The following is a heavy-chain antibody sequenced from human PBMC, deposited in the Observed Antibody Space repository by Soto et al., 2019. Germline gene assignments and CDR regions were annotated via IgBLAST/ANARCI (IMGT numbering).Heavy chain of an antibody. CDR2: IYYSGST. Sequence: SETLSLTCTVSGGSISSYYWSWIRQPPGKGLEWIGYIYYSGSTNYNPSLKSRVTISVDTSKNQFSLKLSSVTAADTAVYYCARAPRIYDILTGCPWFDPWGQGTLVTVSS. D-gene: IGHD3-9*01. CDR3: ARAPRIYDILTGCPWFDP. J-gene: IGHJ5*02. V-gene: IGHV4-59*01. CDR1: GGSISSYY.